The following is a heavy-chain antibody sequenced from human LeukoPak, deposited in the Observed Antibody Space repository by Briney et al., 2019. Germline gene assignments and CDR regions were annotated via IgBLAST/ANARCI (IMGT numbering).Heavy chain of an antibody. J-gene: IGHJ4*02. Sequence: SETLSLTCAVYGGSFRGYHCSWIRQPPGKGLEWIGEINHSGTTNYNPSLKSRVTISVDTSKYQFSLKLSSVTAADTAVYYCAREWKGSFDYWGQGALVTVSP. CDR1: GGSFRGYH. D-gene: IGHD1-1*01. CDR2: INHSGTT. CDR3: AREWKGSFDY. V-gene: IGHV4-34*01.